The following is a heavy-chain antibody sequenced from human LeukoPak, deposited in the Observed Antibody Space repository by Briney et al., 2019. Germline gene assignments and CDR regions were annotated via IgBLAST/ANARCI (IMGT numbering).Heavy chain of an antibody. D-gene: IGHD6-19*01. J-gene: IGHJ4*02. CDR3: ARVFGRGSGWPPCY. V-gene: IGHV4-61*02. CDR2: IYTSGST. CDR1: GGSISSGSYY. Sequence: SQTLSLTCTVSGGSISSGSYYWSWIRQPAGKGLEWIGRIYTSGSTNYNPSLKSRVTISVDTSKNQFSLKLSSVTAADTAVYYCARVFGRGSGWPPCYWGQGTLVTVSS.